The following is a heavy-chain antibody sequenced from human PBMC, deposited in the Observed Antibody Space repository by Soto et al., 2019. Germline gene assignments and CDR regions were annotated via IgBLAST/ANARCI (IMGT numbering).Heavy chain of an antibody. CDR2: IIPILGIA. CDR1: GGTFSSYT. Sequence: QVQLVQSGAEVKKPGSSVKVSCKASGGTFSSYTISWVRQAPGQGLEWMGRIIPILGIANYAQKFQGRVTITADKSTSTAYIELSSLRSEDTAVYYCAREVGSSGLDPWGQGTLVTVSS. D-gene: IGHD6-19*01. J-gene: IGHJ5*02. V-gene: IGHV1-69*02. CDR3: AREVGSSGLDP.